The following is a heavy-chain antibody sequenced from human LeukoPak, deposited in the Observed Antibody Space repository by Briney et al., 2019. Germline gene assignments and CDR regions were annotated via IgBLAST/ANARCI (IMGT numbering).Heavy chain of an antibody. Sequence: GGSLRLFCAASGFTFSSYGMHWVRQAQGKGLEWVAFIRYDGSNKYYADSVKSRFTISRDNSKNTLYLQMNSLRAEERAVYYCAKEVVVVIAWRYFDYWGKGTLVTVS. J-gene: IGHJ4*02. CDR3: AKEVVVVIAWRYFDY. D-gene: IGHD3-22*01. CDR1: GFTFSSYG. CDR2: IRYDGSNK. V-gene: IGHV3-30*02.